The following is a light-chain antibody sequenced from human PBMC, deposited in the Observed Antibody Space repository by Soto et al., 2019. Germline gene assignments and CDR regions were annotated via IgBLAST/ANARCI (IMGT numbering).Light chain of an antibody. J-gene: IGLJ2*01. CDR2: EVR. CDR3: SSFTSFTTRVA. CDR1: GSDIGGYNY. Sequence: QSALTQPDSLSGSPGQSITISCSGTGSDIGGYNYVSWYQQHPGEAPKLLIYEVRNRPLGISNRFSGSKSGNTASLTISRLRAEDEAHYYCSSFTSFTTRVAFGGGTKVTVL. V-gene: IGLV2-14*01.